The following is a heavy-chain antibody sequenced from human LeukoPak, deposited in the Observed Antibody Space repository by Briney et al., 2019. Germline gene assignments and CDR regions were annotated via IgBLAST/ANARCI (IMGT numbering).Heavy chain of an antibody. CDR1: GFTFSSYA. J-gene: IGHJ4*02. D-gene: IGHD6-13*01. V-gene: IGHV3-23*01. CDR2: ISGRGGST. Sequence: GGSLRLSCAASGFTFSSYAMNWVRQAPGKGLEWVSFISGRGGSTFYADSVRGRFTISRDNAKNSLSLQVNSLRADDTAVYYCARVGSTVAAGTPDYWGQGTLVTVSS. CDR3: ARVGSTVAAGTPDY.